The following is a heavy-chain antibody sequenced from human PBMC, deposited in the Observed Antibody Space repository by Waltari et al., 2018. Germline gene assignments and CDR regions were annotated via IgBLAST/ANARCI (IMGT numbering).Heavy chain of an antibody. V-gene: IGHV3-48*03. CDR1: GSSCRGFE. CDR3: ARDRGAAVAAPFDY. CDR2: RSSVGDIV. D-gene: IGHD6-19*01. J-gene: IGHJ4*02. Sequence: EVQLVGSGGGLVQPGGSLRLSCVAPGSSCRGFELNWVRRAPGKGLEWVSNRSSVGDIVSYADSVKGRFTISRDNAKNTLYLQMNSLRAEDTGVYYCARDRGAAVAAPFDYWGQGTLVIVSS.